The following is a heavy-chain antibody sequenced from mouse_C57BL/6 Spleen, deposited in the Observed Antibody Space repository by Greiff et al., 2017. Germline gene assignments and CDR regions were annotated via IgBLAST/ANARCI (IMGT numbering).Heavy chain of an antibody. Sequence: VQLQQPGAELVMPGASVKLSCKASGYTFTSYWMHWVKQRPGQGLEWIGEIDPSDSYTNYNQKFKGKSTLTVDKSSSTSYMQLSGLTSEDSAVYYCARLLYVYAMDYWGQGTSVTVSS. CDR3: ARLLYVYAMDY. J-gene: IGHJ4*01. V-gene: IGHV1-69*01. D-gene: IGHD2-12*01. CDR1: GYTFTSYW. CDR2: IDPSDSYT.